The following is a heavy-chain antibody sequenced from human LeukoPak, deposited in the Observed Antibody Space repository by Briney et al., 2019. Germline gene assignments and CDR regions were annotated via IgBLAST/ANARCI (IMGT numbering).Heavy chain of an antibody. Sequence: LRLSCAASGFTFSSYGMHWVRQAPGKGLEWVAVISYDGSNKYYADSVKGRFTISRDNSKNTLYLQMNSLRAEDTAVYYCAKVGGVATISLFGYWGQGTLVTVSS. CDR2: ISYDGSNK. CDR3: AKVGGVATISLFGY. J-gene: IGHJ4*02. V-gene: IGHV3-30*18. D-gene: IGHD5-12*01. CDR1: GFTFSSYG.